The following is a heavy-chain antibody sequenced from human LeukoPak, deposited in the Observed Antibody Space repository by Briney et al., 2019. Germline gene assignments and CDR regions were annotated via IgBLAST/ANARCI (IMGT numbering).Heavy chain of an antibody. CDR1: GGSISSYY. J-gene: IGHJ4*02. D-gene: IGHD6-13*01. V-gene: IGHV4-59*01. Sequence: PSETLSLTCTVSGGSISSYYWSWIRQPPGKGLEWIGYIYYSGSTNYNPSLKSRVTISVDTPKNQFSLKLSSVTAADTAVYYCARRGGIAAAGTYDYWGQGTLVTVSS. CDR2: IYYSGST. CDR3: ARRGGIAAAGTYDY.